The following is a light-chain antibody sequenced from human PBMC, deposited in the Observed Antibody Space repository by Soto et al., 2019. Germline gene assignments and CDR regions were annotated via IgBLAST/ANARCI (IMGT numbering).Light chain of an antibody. CDR1: QSFSSY. CDR2: DAS. CDR3: QQYGSSPT. Sequence: EIVLTQSPATLSLSPGERATLSFRASQSFSSYLAFYQQKPGQAPRLLIYDASNRATGIPARFSGSGSGTDFTLTISRLEPEDFAVYYCQQYGSSPTFGQGTKVDI. V-gene: IGKV3-20*01. J-gene: IGKJ1*01.